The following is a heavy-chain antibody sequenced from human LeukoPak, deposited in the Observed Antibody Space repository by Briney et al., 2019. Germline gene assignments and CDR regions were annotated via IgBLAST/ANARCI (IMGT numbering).Heavy chain of an antibody. V-gene: IGHV3-30*02. CDR3: AKERGRYDSGIHFDY. J-gene: IGHJ4*02. CDR1: GFTFSSYG. CDR2: IRYDGSNK. D-gene: IGHD3-10*01. Sequence: PGGPLRLSCAASGFTFSSYGMHWVRQAPGKGLEWVAFIRYDGSNKYYADSVKGRFTISRDNSKNTLYLQMNNLRAEDTAVYYCAKERGRYDSGIHFDYWGQGTLVTVSS.